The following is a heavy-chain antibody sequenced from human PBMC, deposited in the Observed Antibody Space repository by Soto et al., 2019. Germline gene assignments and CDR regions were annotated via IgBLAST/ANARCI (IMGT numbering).Heavy chain of an antibody. Sequence: GASVKVSCKASGGTFSSYAISWVRQAPGQGLEWMGGIIPIFGTANYAQKFQGRVTITADESTSTAYVELSSLRSEDTAVYYCARVDSAQNYYDSSGYYYYSYGMDVWGQGTTVTVSS. CDR2: IIPIFGTA. D-gene: IGHD3-22*01. J-gene: IGHJ6*02. CDR1: GGTFSSYA. V-gene: IGHV1-69*13. CDR3: ARVDSAQNYYDSSGYYYYSYGMDV.